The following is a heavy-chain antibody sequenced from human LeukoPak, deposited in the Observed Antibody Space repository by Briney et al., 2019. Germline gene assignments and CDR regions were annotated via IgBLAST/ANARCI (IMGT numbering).Heavy chain of an antibody. V-gene: IGHV3-48*01. CDR2: ITIDGSTA. Sequence: GGPLRLSCAASGFPFNYYSFNWVRQAPGKGLEWIAYITIDGSTAWYADSVEGRFTISRDNAKNSLYLQMNSLRVEDTALYYCARDHDWGFDYWGQGILVTVSS. CDR1: GFPFNYYS. J-gene: IGHJ4*02. CDR3: ARDHDWGFDY. D-gene: IGHD7-27*01.